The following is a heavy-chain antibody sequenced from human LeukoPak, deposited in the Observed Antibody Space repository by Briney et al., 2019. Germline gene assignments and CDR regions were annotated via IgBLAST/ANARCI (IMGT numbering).Heavy chain of an antibody. J-gene: IGHJ5*02. V-gene: IGHV4-61*02. CDR3: AREHYAYYDFWSGYNNWFDP. D-gene: IGHD3-3*01. CDR2: IYTSGST. Sequence: SETLSLTCTVSGGSISSGSYYWSWIRQPAGKGLEWIGRIYTSGSTNYNPSLKSRVTISVDTSKNQFSLKLSSVTAAATAVYYCAREHYAYYDFWSGYNNWFDPWGQGTLVTVSS. CDR1: GGSISSGSYY.